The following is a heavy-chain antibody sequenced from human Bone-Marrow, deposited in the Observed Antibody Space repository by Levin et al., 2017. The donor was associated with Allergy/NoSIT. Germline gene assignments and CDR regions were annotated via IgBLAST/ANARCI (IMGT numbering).Heavy chain of an antibody. CDR1: GFTFSSHS. CDR3: ARDHITIFSLYFDY. Sequence: GESLKISCAASGFTFSSHSMNWVRQAPGKGLEWVSYISTTSSTIYYADAVKGRFTISRDNAKNSLYLQMNSLRDEDTAVYYCARDHITIFSLYFDYWGPGTLVTVSS. D-gene: IGHD3-9*01. V-gene: IGHV3-48*02. CDR2: ISTTSSTI. J-gene: IGHJ4*02.